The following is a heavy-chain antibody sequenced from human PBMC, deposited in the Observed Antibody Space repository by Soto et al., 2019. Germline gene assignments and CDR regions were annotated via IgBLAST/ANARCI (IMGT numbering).Heavy chain of an antibody. J-gene: IGHJ5*02. CDR1: GYTFTYYP. Sequence: ASVKVSCKASGYTFTYYPIHWVRQAPGQRLEWMGWINIGNGNTASSQKFQDRVTITRETSASTAYMELTSLRSEDTAVYYCAREPLCGGRCYDNYFDPWGQGTLVTVS. D-gene: IGHD2-15*01. CDR3: AREPLCGGRCYDNYFDP. V-gene: IGHV1-3*04. CDR2: INIGNGNT.